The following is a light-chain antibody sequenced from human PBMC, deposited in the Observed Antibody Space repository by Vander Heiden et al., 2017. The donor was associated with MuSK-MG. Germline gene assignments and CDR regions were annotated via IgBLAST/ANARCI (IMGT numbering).Light chain of an antibody. J-gene: IGKJ1*01. V-gene: IGKV1-39*01. CDR2: AAS. CDR1: QSISRY. Sequence: DIQMTQSPSYLSASVGERATITCRASQSISRYLNWYQQKPVKAPKRLIYAASTLQSGVSSRFSGSGFGKDYTLTISSLQPEELATYYCHQSYMTPQFGPWTFGQGTKVEIK. CDR3: HQSYMTPQFGPWT.